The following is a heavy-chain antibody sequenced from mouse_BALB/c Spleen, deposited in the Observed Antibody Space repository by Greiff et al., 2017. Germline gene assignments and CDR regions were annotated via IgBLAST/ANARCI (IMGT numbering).Heavy chain of an antibody. Sequence: EVKLMESGPGLVKPSQSLSLTCTVTGYSITSDYAWNWIRQFPGNKLEWMGYISYSGSTSYNPSLKSRISITRDTSKNQFFLQLNSVTTEDTATYYCARSGNDGYYGYWGQGTTLTVSS. CDR1: GYSITSDYA. D-gene: IGHD2-3*01. J-gene: IGHJ2*01. CDR3: ARSGNDGYYGY. CDR2: ISYSGST. V-gene: IGHV3-2*02.